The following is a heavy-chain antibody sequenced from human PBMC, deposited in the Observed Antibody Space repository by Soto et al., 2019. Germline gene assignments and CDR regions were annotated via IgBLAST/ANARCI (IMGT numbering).Heavy chain of an antibody. CDR1: GGSISSYY. J-gene: IGHJ4*02. Sequence: SETLSLTCTVSGGSISSYYWSWIRQPPGKGLEWIGYIYYSGSTNYNPSLKSRVTISVDTSKNQFSLKLSSVTAADTAVYYCARAITYYDFWSGYFDYWGQGTLVTVSS. CDR3: ARAITYYDFWSGYFDY. CDR2: IYYSGST. D-gene: IGHD3-3*01. V-gene: IGHV4-59*01.